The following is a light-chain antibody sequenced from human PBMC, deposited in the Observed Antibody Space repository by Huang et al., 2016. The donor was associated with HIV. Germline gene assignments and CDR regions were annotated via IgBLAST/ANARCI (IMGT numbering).Light chain of an antibody. CDR1: QGISSD. CDR3: QQVNSFPFT. J-gene: IGKJ3*01. V-gene: IGKV1-9*01. CDR2: GAS. Sequence: IHLTQSPSSLSASVGDRVIVTCRASQGISSDLAWFQQKQGKAPKLLSYGASTCQSGVPSRFTGSGSCANFTLSISSLQPEDFSTYYCQQVNSFPFTFGPGTKVDIK.